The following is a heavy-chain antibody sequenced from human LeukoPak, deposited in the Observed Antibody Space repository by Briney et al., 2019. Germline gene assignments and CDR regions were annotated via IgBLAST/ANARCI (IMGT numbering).Heavy chain of an antibody. V-gene: IGHV4-59*12. CDR3: ARMSYHSGSYGWGAFDI. CDR1: GGSISSYY. J-gene: IGHJ3*02. Sequence: PSETQSLTCTVSGGSISSYYWSWIRQPPGKGLEWIGYIYYSGSTNYNPSLKSRVTMSVDTSKNQFSLKLSSVTAADTAVYYCARMSYHSGSYGWGAFDIWGQGTMVTVSS. CDR2: IYYSGST. D-gene: IGHD1-26*01.